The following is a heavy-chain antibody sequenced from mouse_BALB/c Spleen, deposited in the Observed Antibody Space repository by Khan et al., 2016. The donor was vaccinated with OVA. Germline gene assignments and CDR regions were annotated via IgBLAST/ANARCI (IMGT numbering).Heavy chain of an antibody. CDR1: GSSFTGYT. CDR3: ARRDGYYVHWYFDV. V-gene: IGHV1-19*01. D-gene: IGHD2-3*01. CDR2: INPFNGDT. Sequence: EVQLQQSGPELVKPGASMKMSCKASGSSFTGYTLNWVKQSHGKNLEWIGLINPFNGDTNYNQKFKGKATLIADKSSRTAYMELLSLTSEDSAVYYGARRDGYYVHWYFDVWGAGTTVTVSS. J-gene: IGHJ1*01.